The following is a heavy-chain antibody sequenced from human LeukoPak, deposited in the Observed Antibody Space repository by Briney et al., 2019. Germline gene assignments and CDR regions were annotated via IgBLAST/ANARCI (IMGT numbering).Heavy chain of an antibody. J-gene: IGHJ4*02. CDR3: AKEPGGGWRTIDY. Sequence: AGGSLRLSCAASGFSFSTYAMSWVRQAPGKGLEWVSGISGSGGDTYYADSAKGRFTISRDNSKNMLSLQINSLRADDTALYYCAKEPGGGWRTIDYWGQGTLVTVSS. CDR1: GFSFSTYA. CDR2: ISGSGGDT. D-gene: IGHD6-19*01. V-gene: IGHV3-23*01.